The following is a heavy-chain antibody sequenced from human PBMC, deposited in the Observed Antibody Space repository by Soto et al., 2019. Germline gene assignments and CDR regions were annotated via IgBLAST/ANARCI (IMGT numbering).Heavy chain of an antibody. CDR1: GFTFSSTW. J-gene: IGHJ6*02. CDR2: INSDGSST. Sequence: LRLSCAASGFTFSSTWMHWVRQAPGKGLVWVSHINSDGSSTTYADSVRGRFTISRDNAKNTVYLQMNSLGAEDTAVYYCATDGSYAQHVWGQGTTVTVSS. CDR3: ATDGSYAQHV. D-gene: IGHD3-16*01. V-gene: IGHV3-74*03.